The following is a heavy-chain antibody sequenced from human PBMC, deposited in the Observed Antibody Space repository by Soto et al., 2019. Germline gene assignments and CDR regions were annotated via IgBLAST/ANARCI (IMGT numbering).Heavy chain of an antibody. Sequence: QVQLQESGPGLVKPSETLSLTCTVSGGSISPYYWNWIRQPAGKRLEWIGRIFTNEHINYNPSLRRRITLAVDMSKNQFSLKLNSVTADDTAVYYCARDRLGEDQQPFDSWGQGTPVTVSS. D-gene: IGHD6-13*01. V-gene: IGHV4-4*07. CDR3: ARDRLGEDQQPFDS. CDR1: GGSISPYY. J-gene: IGHJ4*02. CDR2: IFTNEHI.